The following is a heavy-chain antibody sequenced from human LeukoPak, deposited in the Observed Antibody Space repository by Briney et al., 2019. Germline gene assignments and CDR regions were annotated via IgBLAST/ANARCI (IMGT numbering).Heavy chain of an antibody. CDR2: INHSGST. V-gene: IGHV4-34*01. CDR3: ARGSCSSTSCTYYYYYYYMDV. D-gene: IGHD2-2*01. J-gene: IGHJ6*03. CDR1: GFTFSSYA. Sequence: PGGSLRLSCAASGFTFSSYAMSWVRQAPGKGLEWIGEINHSGSTNCNPSLKSRVTISVDTSKNQFSLKLSSVTAADTAVYYCARGSCSSTSCTYYYYYYYMDVWGKGTTVTVSS.